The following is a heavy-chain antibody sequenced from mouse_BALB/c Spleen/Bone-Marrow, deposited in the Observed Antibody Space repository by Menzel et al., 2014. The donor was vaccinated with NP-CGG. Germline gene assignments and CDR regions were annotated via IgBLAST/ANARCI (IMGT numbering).Heavy chain of an antibody. Sequence: VQLQQSGPEPVKPGASVKISCKASGYTFTDHNMHWVKQSHGKSLEWIGYIYPYNGGTAYNQKFKSKATLTVDNSSSTAYMELRSLTSEDSAVYYCSSPYGNYGAWFAYWGQGTLVTVSA. CDR1: GYTFTDHN. CDR3: SSPYGNYGAWFAY. CDR2: IYPYNGGT. J-gene: IGHJ3*01. D-gene: IGHD2-1*01. V-gene: IGHV1S29*02.